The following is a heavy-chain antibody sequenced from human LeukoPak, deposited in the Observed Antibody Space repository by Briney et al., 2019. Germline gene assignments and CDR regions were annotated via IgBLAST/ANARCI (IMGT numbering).Heavy chain of an antibody. CDR3: AKDKESYDSSGYHYYYGMDV. Sequence: GGSLRLSCAASGFTFSSYGMHWVRQAPGKGLEWVVVISYDGSNKYYADSVKGRFTISRDNSKNTLYLQMNSLRAEDTAVYYCAKDKESYDSSGYHYYYGMDVWGQGTTVTVSS. J-gene: IGHJ6*02. CDR2: ISYDGSNK. V-gene: IGHV3-30*18. D-gene: IGHD3-22*01. CDR1: GFTFSSYG.